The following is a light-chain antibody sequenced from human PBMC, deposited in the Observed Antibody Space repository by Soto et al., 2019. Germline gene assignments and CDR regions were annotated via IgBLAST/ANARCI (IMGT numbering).Light chain of an antibody. J-gene: IGKJ1*01. V-gene: IGKV3-20*01. CDR3: QHYGRSPPSWT. CDR2: DAY. CDR1: QSVSSNY. Sequence: EIVLTQSPGTLSLSPGERATLSCRASQSVSSNYLAWYQQKPGQPPRLLISDAYSRATGIPDRFSGSGSGTDFTLTISSLEPEDFAVYYCQHYGRSPPSWTFGQGTKVEIK.